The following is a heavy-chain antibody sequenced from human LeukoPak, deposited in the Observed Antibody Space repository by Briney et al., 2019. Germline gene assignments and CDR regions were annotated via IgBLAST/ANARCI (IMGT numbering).Heavy chain of an antibody. CDR2: IYHSGST. CDR3: AREGYYYDSSDRY. CDR1: GYSISSGYY. Sequence: SETLSLTCTVSGYSISSGYYWGWIRQPPGKGLEWIGSIYHSGSTYYNPSLKSRVTISADTSKNQFSLKLSSVTAADTAVYYCAREGYYYDSSDRYWGQGTLVTVSS. V-gene: IGHV4-38-2*02. D-gene: IGHD3-22*01. J-gene: IGHJ4*02.